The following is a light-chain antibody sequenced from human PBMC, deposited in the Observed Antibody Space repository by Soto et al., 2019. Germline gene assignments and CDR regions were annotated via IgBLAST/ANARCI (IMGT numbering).Light chain of an antibody. CDR1: QGIGNS. CDR3: QQYNSYPLP. J-gene: IGKJ3*01. V-gene: IGKV1-16*02. CDR2: GAS. Sequence: DIQMTQSPSSLSASVGDRVTITCRARQGIGNSLAWFQQKPGKAPRSLISGASSLQSGVPSKFSGSGSVTDFTLTISSLQPEDFATYYCQQYNSYPLPFGPGTKVDIK.